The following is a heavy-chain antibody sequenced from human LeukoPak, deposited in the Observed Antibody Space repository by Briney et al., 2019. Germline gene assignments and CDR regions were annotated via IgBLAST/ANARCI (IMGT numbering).Heavy chain of an antibody. CDR1: GFTFTRYT. Sequence: GGSLSLSCAASGFTFTRYTMPWVRQAPGKGLEWVAVVLYAGSNKYYADSVKGRFTLSRDNSKNTLSLQMHTLRADDTAVYCCVRDNYGGILDFWGQGTLVTVSS. CDR3: VRDNYGGILDF. J-gene: IGHJ4*02. D-gene: IGHD2-21*01. V-gene: IGHV3-30*04. CDR2: VLYAGSNK.